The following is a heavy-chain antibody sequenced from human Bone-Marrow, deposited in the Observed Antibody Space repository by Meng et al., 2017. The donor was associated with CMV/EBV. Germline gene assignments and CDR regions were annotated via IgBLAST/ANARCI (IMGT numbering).Heavy chain of an antibody. CDR3: ARAWKPSLSDYYGSGSYFGWFDP. Sequence: GESLKISCAASGFTFSSYSMNWVRQAPGKGLEWVSSISSSSSYIYYADSVKGRFTISRDNAKNSLYLQMNSLRAEDTAVYYCARAWKPSLSDYYGSGSYFGWFDPWGQGTLVTVSS. J-gene: IGHJ5*02. CDR2: ISSSSSYI. D-gene: IGHD3-10*01. V-gene: IGHV3-21*01. CDR1: GFTFSSYS.